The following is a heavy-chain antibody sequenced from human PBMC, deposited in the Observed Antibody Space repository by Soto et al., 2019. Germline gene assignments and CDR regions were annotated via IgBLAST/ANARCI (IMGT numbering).Heavy chain of an antibody. CDR1: GASFNSFA. V-gene: IGHV1-69*01. CDR2: IISIPGPA. D-gene: IGHD2-8*01. CDR3: ARDGAGYCTPTTCYTPFDY. J-gene: IGHJ4*02. Sequence: QVQLEQSGAEVKKPGSSAKVSCKASGASFNSFAISWVRQAPGQGLEWMGGIISIPGPATYALKFQGRVTITADESTTAAYMELSNLRSEDTAVYYCARDGAGYCTPTTCYTPFDYWGQGTLVTVSS.